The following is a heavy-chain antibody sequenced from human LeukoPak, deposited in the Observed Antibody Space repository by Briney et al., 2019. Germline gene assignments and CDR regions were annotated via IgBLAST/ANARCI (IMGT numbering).Heavy chain of an antibody. V-gene: IGHV1-69*13. J-gene: IGHJ6*02. CDR2: IIPIFGTA. Sequence: SVKVSCKAPGGTFSSYAISWVRQAPGQGLEWMGGIIPIFGTANYAQKFQGRVTITADESTSTAYMELSSLRSEDTAVYYCARNIYDSSGPAYYYYGMDVWGQGTTVTVSS. D-gene: IGHD3-22*01. CDR1: GGTFSSYA. CDR3: ARNIYDSSGPAYYYYGMDV.